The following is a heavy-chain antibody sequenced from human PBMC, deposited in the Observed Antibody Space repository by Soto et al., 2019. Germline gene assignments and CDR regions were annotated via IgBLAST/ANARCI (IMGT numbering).Heavy chain of an antibody. J-gene: IGHJ4*02. CDR3: ARDQSVSGHTTVHY. Sequence: EVQLIKSGGGLVQPGGSLRLSCAASGFTFNKSWMHWVRQTPGKGLEWVSRVNTDGSDTIYADSVKGRFTISRDNAKNTLYLQMNRLTAENTAMYYFARDQSVSGHTTVHYCGQGALVTVSS. CDR2: VNTDGSDT. V-gene: IGHV3-74*01. CDR1: GFTFNKSW. D-gene: IGHD6-19*01.